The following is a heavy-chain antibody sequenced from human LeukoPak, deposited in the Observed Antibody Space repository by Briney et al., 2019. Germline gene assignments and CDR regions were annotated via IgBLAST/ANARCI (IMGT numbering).Heavy chain of an antibody. Sequence: GGSLRLSCAASGFTFSSYWMSWVRQAPGKGLEWVANIKQDGSEKYYVDSAKGRFTISRDNSKNSLYLQMNSLRAEDTAVYYCARVMRGVVVTAIYYYYGMDVWGQGTTVTVSS. CDR3: ARVMRGVVVTAIYYYYGMDV. J-gene: IGHJ6*02. D-gene: IGHD2-21*02. CDR1: GFTFSSYW. V-gene: IGHV3-7*01. CDR2: IKQDGSEK.